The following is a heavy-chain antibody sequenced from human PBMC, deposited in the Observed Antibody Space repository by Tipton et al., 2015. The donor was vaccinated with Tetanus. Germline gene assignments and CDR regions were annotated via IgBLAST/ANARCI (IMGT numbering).Heavy chain of an antibody. J-gene: IGHJ6*02. Sequence: LRLSCTVSGGSISSDGAYWSWIRQHPGEGLEWIGYISNSGSTYYNPSLKSRVTISVDTSQKQISLKVNSVTAADTAVYYCARDRGVRGGYYYYHGMDVCGQGTTVTVSS. V-gene: IGHV4-31*03. CDR2: ISNSGST. CDR3: ARDRGVRGGYYYYHGMDV. D-gene: IGHD3-10*01. CDR1: GGSISSDGAY.